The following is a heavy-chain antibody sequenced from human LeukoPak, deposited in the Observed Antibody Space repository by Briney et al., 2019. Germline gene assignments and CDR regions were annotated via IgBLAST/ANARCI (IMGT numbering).Heavy chain of an antibody. J-gene: IGHJ3*02. V-gene: IGHV4-39*07. CDR2: IYYSGST. D-gene: IGHD1-20*01. Sequence: SETLSLTCTVSGGPISSSSYYWDWIRQPPGKGLEWIGSIYYSGSTYYNPSLKSRVTISVDTSKNQFSLKLSSVTAADTAVYYCARVKRNWNDWNAFDIWGQGTMVTVSS. CDR1: GGPISSSSYY. CDR3: ARVKRNWNDWNAFDI.